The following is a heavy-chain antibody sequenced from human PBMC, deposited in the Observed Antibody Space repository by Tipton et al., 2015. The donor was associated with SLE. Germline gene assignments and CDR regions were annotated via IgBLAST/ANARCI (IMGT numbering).Heavy chain of an antibody. Sequence: LRLSCAVSGYSISSGYYWGWIRQPPGKGLEWIGSIYHSGSTYYNPSLKSRVTVSVDTSKNQFSLKLSSVTAADTAVYYCARDREDGYKSPALWYFDLWGRGTLATVSP. D-gene: IGHD5-24*01. CDR2: IYHSGST. J-gene: IGHJ2*01. CDR3: ARDREDGYKSPALWYFDL. V-gene: IGHV4-38-2*02. CDR1: GYSISSGYY.